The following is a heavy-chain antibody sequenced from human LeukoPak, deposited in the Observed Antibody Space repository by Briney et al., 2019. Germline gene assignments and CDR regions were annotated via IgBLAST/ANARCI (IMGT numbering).Heavy chain of an antibody. CDR1: GFTFSSYE. CDR3: AREAPTQFDY. V-gene: IGHV3-48*03. CDR2: ISSSGSTI. J-gene: IGHJ4*02. Sequence: GGSLRLSCAASGFTFSSYEMNWVRQAPGKGLEWVSYISSSGSTIYYADSVKGRFTISRDNAKNSLYLQMNSLRAEDTAVYYCAREAPTQFDYWGQGTLVTVSS.